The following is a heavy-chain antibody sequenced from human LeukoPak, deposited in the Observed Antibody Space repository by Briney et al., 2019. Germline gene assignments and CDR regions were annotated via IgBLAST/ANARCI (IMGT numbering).Heavy chain of an antibody. CDR2: IYHSGST. CDR3: ARARGYSYVWDY. J-gene: IGHJ4*02. D-gene: IGHD5-18*01. V-gene: IGHV4-30-2*01. CDR1: GGSISSGGYY. Sequence: SETLSLTCTVSGGSISSGGYYWSWIRQPPGKGLEWIGYIYHSGSTYYNPSLKSRVTISVDGSKNQFSLKLSSVTAADTAVYYCARARGYSYVWDYWGQGTLVTVSS.